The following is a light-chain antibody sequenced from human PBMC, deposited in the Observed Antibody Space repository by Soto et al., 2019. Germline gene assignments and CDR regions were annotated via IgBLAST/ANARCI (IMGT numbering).Light chain of an antibody. CDR1: QSIYSS. CDR3: QPSYREPYT. J-gene: IGKJ2*01. V-gene: IGKV1-39*01. CDR2: AAS. Sequence: DIQMTQSPSSLSASVGDRFTITCRASQSIYSSLNWYHQKPGKAPKLLIYAASNLQSGVPSRFSGSGSGTDFTLSISSLQPEDFATYYCQPSYREPYTFGPGTKLEI.